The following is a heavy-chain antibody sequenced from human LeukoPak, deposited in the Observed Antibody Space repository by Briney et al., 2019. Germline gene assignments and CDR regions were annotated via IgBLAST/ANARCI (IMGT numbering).Heavy chain of an antibody. J-gene: IGHJ5*02. CDR3: ASAAWDILTGYYSTPGP. V-gene: IGHV3-48*03. CDR2: ISSSGSTI. D-gene: IGHD3-9*01. Sequence: GGSLRLSCAASGFTFSSYEMNWFRQAPGKELEWVSYISSSGSTIYYADSVKGRFTISRDNAKISLYLQQNSLRAEDTAVYYCASAAWDILTGYYSTPGPWGQGTLVTVSS. CDR1: GFTFSSYE.